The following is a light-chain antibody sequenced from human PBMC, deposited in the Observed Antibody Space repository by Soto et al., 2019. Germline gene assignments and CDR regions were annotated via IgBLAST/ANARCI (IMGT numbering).Light chain of an antibody. Sequence: DIQMTQSPSSLSASVGDRVTITCRASQGISNYLAWYQQKPGKVPKLLIYAASTLQSGVPSRFSGSGSGTDSTLTISSLQPEDVATYYCQKYNSAPLFTFGTGTKVDIK. CDR3: QKYNSAPLFT. CDR1: QGISNY. CDR2: AAS. V-gene: IGKV1-27*01. J-gene: IGKJ3*01.